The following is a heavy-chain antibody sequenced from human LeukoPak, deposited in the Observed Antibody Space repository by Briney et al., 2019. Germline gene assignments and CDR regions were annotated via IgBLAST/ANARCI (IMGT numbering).Heavy chain of an antibody. D-gene: IGHD1-26*01. Sequence: ASVKVSCKASGYTFTSYYMHWVRQAPGQGLEWMGIINPSGGSTSYAQKFQGRVTMTRDMSTSTDYMELSSLRSEDTAIYYCARDNSVGDNAWWFDPWGQGTLVTVS. V-gene: IGHV1-46*01. CDR3: ARDNSVGDNAWWFDP. CDR2: INPSGGST. J-gene: IGHJ5*02. CDR1: GYTFTSYY.